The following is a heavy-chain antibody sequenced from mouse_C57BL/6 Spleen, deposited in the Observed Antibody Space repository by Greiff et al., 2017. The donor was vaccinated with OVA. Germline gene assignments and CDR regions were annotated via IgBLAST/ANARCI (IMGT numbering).Heavy chain of an antibody. Sequence: QVQLKQSGAELVKPGASVKMSCKASGYTFTSYWITWVKQRPGQGLEWIGDIYPGSGSTNYNEKFKSKATLTVDTSSSTAYMQLSSLTSEDSAVYYCASYDGYLYAMDYWGQGTSVTVSS. J-gene: IGHJ4*01. D-gene: IGHD2-3*01. CDR1: GYTFTSYW. CDR2: IYPGSGST. V-gene: IGHV1-55*01. CDR3: ASYDGYLYAMDY.